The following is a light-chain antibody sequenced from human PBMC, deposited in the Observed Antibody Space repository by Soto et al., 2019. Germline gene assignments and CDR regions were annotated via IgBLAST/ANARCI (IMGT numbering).Light chain of an antibody. CDR1: QGIRND. CDR2: AAS. V-gene: IGKV1-6*01. CDR3: LPDYNYPLT. Sequence: AIQMTQSPSSLSACVGDRVTITCRASQGIRNDLGWYQQKPGKAPKLLIYAASSLQSGVPSRFSGSGSGTDFTLTISSLQPEDFATYYCLPDYNYPLTFGGGTKVDIK. J-gene: IGKJ4*01.